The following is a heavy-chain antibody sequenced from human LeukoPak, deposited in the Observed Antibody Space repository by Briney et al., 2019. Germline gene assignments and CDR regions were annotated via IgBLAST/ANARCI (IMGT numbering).Heavy chain of an antibody. D-gene: IGHD5-24*01. V-gene: IGHV3-23*01. CDR1: GFTFSSYA. Sequence: GGSLRLSCAASGFTFSSYAMSWVRQAPGKGLEWVSAISGSGGSTYYADSVKGRFTTSRDNSKNTLYLQMNSLRAEDTAVYYCAKDLDGYNEQGIDYWGQGTLVTVSS. CDR2: ISGSGGST. J-gene: IGHJ4*02. CDR3: AKDLDGYNEQGIDY.